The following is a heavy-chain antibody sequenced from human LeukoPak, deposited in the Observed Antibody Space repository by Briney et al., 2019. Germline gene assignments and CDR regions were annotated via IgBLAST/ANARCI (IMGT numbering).Heavy chain of an antibody. D-gene: IGHD3-10*01. CDR1: GGSISSSSYY. CDR2: IYYSGST. Sequence: SETLSLTCTVSGGSISSSSYYWGWIRQPPGKGLEWIGSIYYSGSTYYNPSLKSRVTISVDTSKNQFSLKLSSVTAADTAVYYCARRSLTYYYGLGPLDYWGQGTLVTVSS. V-gene: IGHV4-39*01. CDR3: ARRSLTYYYGLGPLDY. J-gene: IGHJ4*02.